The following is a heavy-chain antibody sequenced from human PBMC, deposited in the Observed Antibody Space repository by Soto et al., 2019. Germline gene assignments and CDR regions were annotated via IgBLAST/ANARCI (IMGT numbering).Heavy chain of an antibody. CDR2: ISSTTNYI. CDR3: ARESEDLTSNFDY. CDR1: GSTFTRYS. V-gene: IGHV3-21*06. Sequence: GGSLRLYFASSGSTFTRYSMNWFGQSPGKGLEWVSSISSTTNYIYYGDSMKGRFTISRDNAKNSLYLEMNSLRAEDTAVYYCARESEDLTSNFDYWGQGTLVTVSS. J-gene: IGHJ4*02.